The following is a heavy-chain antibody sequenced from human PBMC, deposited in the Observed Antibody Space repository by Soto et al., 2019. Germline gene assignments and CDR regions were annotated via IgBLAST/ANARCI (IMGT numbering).Heavy chain of an antibody. CDR1: GYTFTNFC. Sequence: XSVKVSCKASGYTFTNFCISWVRQDPEQXXXXXXXXRXXXAKXXYEXXXXXXXTXXXDXXXSKAYMELRSLRYDDTAVYYCARGGTQIDYWGQGTLVTVSS. CDR3: ARGGTQIDY. V-gene: IGHV1-18*01. J-gene: IGHJ4*02. CDR2: XRXXXAKX. D-gene: IGHD3-16*01.